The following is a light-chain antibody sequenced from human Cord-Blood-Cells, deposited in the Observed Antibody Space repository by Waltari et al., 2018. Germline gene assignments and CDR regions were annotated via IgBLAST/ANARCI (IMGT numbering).Light chain of an antibody. J-gene: IGLJ2*01. V-gene: IGLV2-11*01. CDR1: SSDVGGYNY. Sequence: QSALTQPRSVSGSPRQSVTISCTGTSSDVGGYNYVSRYQQHPGKAPKLMIYDVSKRPSGVPDRFSGSKSGNTASLTISGLQAEDEADYYCCSYAGSYTVFGGGTKLTVL. CDR2: DVS. CDR3: CSYAGSYTV.